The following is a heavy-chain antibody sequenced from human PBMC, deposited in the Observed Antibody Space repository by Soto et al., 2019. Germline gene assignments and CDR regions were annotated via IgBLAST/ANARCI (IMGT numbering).Heavy chain of an antibody. CDR3: TRSSARFFDTPNKAHYMDV. V-gene: IGHV3-9*01. J-gene: IGHJ6*03. CDR1: GFTFNDYA. CDR2: ISWNSGGI. Sequence: EVQVVESGGGLVQPGRSLRLSCTTSGFTFNDYAMHWVRQVPGKGLEWVSGISWNSGGIGYAGSVKGRFTISRDNAKNSLFLQMNSLRAEDTALYYCTRSSARFFDTPNKAHYMDVWGKGTTVIVSS. D-gene: IGHD3-10*01.